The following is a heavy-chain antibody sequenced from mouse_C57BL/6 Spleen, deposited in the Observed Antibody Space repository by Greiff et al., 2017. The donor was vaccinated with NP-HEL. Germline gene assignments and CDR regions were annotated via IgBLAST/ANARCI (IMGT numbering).Heavy chain of an antibody. J-gene: IGHJ2*01. V-gene: IGHV1-15*01. CDR1: GYTFTDYE. Sequence: QVQLQQSGAELVRPGASVTLSCKASGYTFTDYEMHWVKQTPVHGLEWIGAIDPETGGTAYNQKFKGKAILTADKSSSTAYMELRSLTSEDSAVYYCTRYGASPDYGGQGTTLTVSS. CDR3: TRYGASPDY. CDR2: IDPETGGT. D-gene: IGHD6-1*01.